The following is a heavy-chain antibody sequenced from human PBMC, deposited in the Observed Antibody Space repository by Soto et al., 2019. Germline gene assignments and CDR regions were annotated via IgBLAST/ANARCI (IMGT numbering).Heavy chain of an antibody. V-gene: IGHV1-46*01. CDR3: ARDHNTNDYGMGA. J-gene: IGHJ6*02. CDR1: GYTFTSYY. CDR2: INPSGGST. D-gene: IGHD1-1*01. Sequence: QVQLVQSGAEVKKPGASVKVSCKASGYTFTSYYMHWVRQAPGQGLAWMGIINPSGGSTSYVKKFQGRSTMARQTSTSTGYLELSSLRSEDTAVYYGARDHNTNDYGMGAWGQGTTVTVSS.